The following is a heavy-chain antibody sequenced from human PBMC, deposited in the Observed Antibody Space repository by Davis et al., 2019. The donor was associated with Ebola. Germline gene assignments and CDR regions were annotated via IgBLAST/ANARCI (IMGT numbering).Heavy chain of an antibody. D-gene: IGHD2-2*02. CDR2: INSDGSST. J-gene: IGHJ6*02. V-gene: IGHV3-74*01. CDR1: GFTFSSYW. CDR3: ARASSGGRYCSSTSCYSYYYGMDV. Sequence: HTGGSLRLSCAASGFTFSSYWMHWVRQAPGKGLVWVSRINSDGSSTSYADSVKGRFTISRDNSKNTLYLQMNSLRAEDTAVYYCARASSGGRYCSSTSCYSYYYGMDVWGQGTTVTVSS.